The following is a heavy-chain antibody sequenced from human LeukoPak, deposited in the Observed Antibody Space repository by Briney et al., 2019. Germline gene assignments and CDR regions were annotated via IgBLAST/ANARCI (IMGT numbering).Heavy chain of an antibody. CDR2: ISSDGSTT. Sequence: PGGSLRLSCAASGFTFSSYWMHWVRQAPGKGLVWVSRISSDGSTTDHADSVKGRFTTSRDNAKNTLFLQMNSLRAEDTAVYYCTRDFDFSRAIRGQGTLVTVSS. J-gene: IGHJ4*02. V-gene: IGHV3-74*01. D-gene: IGHD3-3*01. CDR3: TRDFDFSRAI. CDR1: GFTFSSYW.